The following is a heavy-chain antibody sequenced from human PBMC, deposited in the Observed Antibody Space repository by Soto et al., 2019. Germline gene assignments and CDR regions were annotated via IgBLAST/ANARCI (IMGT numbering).Heavy chain of an antibody. CDR3: ARDPLAVAGT. V-gene: IGHV1-69*08. CDR2: IIPILGIA. J-gene: IGHJ4*02. CDR1: GGTFSSYT. Sequence: QVQLVQSGAEVKKPGSSVKVSCKASGGTFSSYTISWVRQAPGQGLEWMGRIIPILGIANYAQKFQGRVTITADKSTSTAYMELSSLRSEDTAVYYCARDPLAVAGTWGQGTLVTVSS. D-gene: IGHD6-19*01.